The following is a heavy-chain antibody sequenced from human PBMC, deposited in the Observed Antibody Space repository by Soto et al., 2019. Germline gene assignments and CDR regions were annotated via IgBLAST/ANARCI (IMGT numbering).Heavy chain of an antibody. J-gene: IGHJ4*02. CDR1: RGRVSRKRAA. Sequence: LNPSPTLALSRGRVSRKRAAWDWVRQSPSRGLEWLGRTYYRSRWYNEYAVSVKSRITINPDTSKNQFSLQLNSVTPEDTAVYYCARTTSVFDYWGQGTQVTVSS. V-gene: IGHV6-1*01. CDR2: TYYRSRWYN. CDR3: ARTTSVFDY. D-gene: IGHD1-1*01.